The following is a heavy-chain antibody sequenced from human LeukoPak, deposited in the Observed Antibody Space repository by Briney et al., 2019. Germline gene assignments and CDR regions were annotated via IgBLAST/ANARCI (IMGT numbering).Heavy chain of an antibody. CDR1: GFTVSSNY. V-gene: IGHV3-53*01. Sequence: GGSLRLSCAASGFTVSSNYMSWIRHAPGKGLEWVSIIYSGGSTYYADSGKGRFTISRDNSKNTLYLQMNSLRADDMAVYYCARGPWGIVGGDGAFDIWGQGTMVTVSS. D-gene: IGHD2-21*02. CDR3: ARGPWGIVGGDGAFDI. J-gene: IGHJ3*02. CDR2: IYSGGST.